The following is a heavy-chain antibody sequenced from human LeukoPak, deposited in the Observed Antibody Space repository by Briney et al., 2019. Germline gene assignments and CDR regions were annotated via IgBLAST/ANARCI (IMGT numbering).Heavy chain of an antibody. CDR3: ARTYYYDSSNDY. J-gene: IGHJ4*01. CDR1: GGSFSSGSYY. D-gene: IGHD3-22*01. V-gene: IGHV4-61*01. CDR2: IYYSGST. Sequence: PSETLSLTCTVSGGSFSSGSYYWSWLRQPPWKGLEWIGYIYYSGSTNYNPSLKSRVTISVDTSKNQFSLKLSSVTAADPAVYYCARTYYYDSSNDYWGHRTLVTVSS.